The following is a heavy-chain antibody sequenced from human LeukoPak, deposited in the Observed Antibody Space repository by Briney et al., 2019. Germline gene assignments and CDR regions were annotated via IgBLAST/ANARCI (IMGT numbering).Heavy chain of an antibody. CDR1: GYTFTGYY. Sequence: ASVKVSCKASGYTFTGYYMHWVRQAPGQGLEWMGWINPNSGGTNYAQKFQGRVTMNRDTSISTDYMELRRLRSDDTDVYYCARLAADGAFDIWGQGTMVTVSS. D-gene: IGHD6-25*01. CDR2: INPNSGGT. CDR3: ARLAADGAFDI. J-gene: IGHJ3*02. V-gene: IGHV1-2*02.